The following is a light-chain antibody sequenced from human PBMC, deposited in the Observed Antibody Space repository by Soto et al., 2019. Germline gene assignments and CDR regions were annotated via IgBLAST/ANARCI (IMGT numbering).Light chain of an antibody. V-gene: IGLV1-47*01. CDR1: SSNIGSNY. J-gene: IGLJ3*02. CDR3: AACDDSLSGPV. CDR2: RNN. Sequence: QAVVTQPPSASGTPGQRVTISCSGSSSNIGSNYVYWYQQLPGTAPKLLIYRNNQRPSGVPDRFSGSKSGTSASLAISGLRSEDEADYNCAACDDSLSGPVFGGGIKVTVL.